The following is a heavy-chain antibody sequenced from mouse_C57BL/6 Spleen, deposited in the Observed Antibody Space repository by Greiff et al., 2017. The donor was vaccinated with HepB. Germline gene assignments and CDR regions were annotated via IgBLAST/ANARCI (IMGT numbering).Heavy chain of an antibody. CDR1: GYTFTRYG. D-gene: IGHD1-1*01. V-gene: IGHV1-81*01. J-gene: IGHJ2*01. Sequence: VQLQQSGAELARPGASVKLSCKASGYTFTRYGISWVKQRTGQGLEWIGEIYPRSGNTYYNEKFKGKATLTADKSSSTAYMELRSLTSEDSAVYLCARHDYGSSYYYFDYWGQGTTLTVSS. CDR2: IYPRSGNT. CDR3: ARHDYGSSYYYFDY.